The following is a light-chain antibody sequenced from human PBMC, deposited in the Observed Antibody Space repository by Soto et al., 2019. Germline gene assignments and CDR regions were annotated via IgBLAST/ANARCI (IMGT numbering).Light chain of an antibody. CDR2: AAS. J-gene: IGKJ5*01. V-gene: IGKV1-9*01. Sequence: IELTPSAAFVCAFVGDSITITCRASQGISSSLAWYQQKPGEAPKLLISAASTLQSGVPPRFSGSGSGTEFILTISSLQPEDFARYHCQKLNTYPLTFGQRARLEI. CDR3: QKLNTYPLT. CDR1: QGISSS.